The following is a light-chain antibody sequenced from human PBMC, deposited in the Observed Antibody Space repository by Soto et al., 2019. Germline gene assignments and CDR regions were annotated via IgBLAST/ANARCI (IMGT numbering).Light chain of an antibody. J-gene: IGKJ4*01. CDR2: WAS. Sequence: DIVITQSPDSLAVSLGDRAAIKCKSRQRVLHRSNNKNYLAWYQQKPGQTPKLLINWASTRESGVPERFSGSGSETDFTLTISSLKAEDVAAYYCQQYYATLALTFGGGTKVDIK. CDR1: QRVLHRSNNKNY. CDR3: QQYYATLALT. V-gene: IGKV4-1*01.